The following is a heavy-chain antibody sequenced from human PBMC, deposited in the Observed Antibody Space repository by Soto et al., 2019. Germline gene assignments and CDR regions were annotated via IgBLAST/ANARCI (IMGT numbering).Heavy chain of an antibody. V-gene: IGHV3-33*01. D-gene: IGHD3-9*01. CDR2: IWYDGSNK. Sequence: GGSLRLSCAASGFTFSSYGMHWVRQAPGKGLEWVAVIWYDGSNKYYADSVKGRFTISRDNSKNTLYLQMNSLRAEDTAVYDCARPRLREDADIPDAFDIWGQGTMVTVSS. CDR3: ARPRLREDADIPDAFDI. J-gene: IGHJ3*02. CDR1: GFTFSSYG.